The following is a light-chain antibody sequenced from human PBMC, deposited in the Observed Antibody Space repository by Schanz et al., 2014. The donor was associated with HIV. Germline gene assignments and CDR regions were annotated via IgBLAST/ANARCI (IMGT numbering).Light chain of an antibody. V-gene: IGLV1-40*01. CDR1: SSNIGAGYD. J-gene: IGLJ2*01. Sequence: QSVLTQPPSLSGAPGQRVSLSCNGSSSNIGAGYDVHWYQQFPGTAPKLLIFDDDSRPSGVPERFSGSVSGTSASLVITGLQAEDEADYYCLLSYRDARGVFGGGTKLTVL. CDR2: DDD. CDR3: LLSYRDARGV.